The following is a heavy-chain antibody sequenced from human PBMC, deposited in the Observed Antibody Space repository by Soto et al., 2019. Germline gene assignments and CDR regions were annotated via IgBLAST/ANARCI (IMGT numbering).Heavy chain of an antibody. CDR3: TCIFSGGYGYGFYYYGMDV. J-gene: IGHJ6*02. CDR2: IYYSGST. D-gene: IGHD5-18*01. Sequence: SETLSLTCTFSGGSIISSSYCWGWIRKPPGKGLEWIGSIYYSGSTYYNPSLKSRVTISVDTSKSQFSLKLSSVTAADTAVYYCTCIFSGGYGYGFYYYGMDVWGQGTTVTVSS. V-gene: IGHV4-39*01. CDR1: GGSIISSSYC.